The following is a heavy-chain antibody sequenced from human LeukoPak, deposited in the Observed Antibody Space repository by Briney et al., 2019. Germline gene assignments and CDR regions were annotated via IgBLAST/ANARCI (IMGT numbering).Heavy chain of an antibody. CDR3: VTSRQVWSIFTS. CDR1: GFTFIIYA. V-gene: IGHV3-64D*06. Sequence: GGSLRLSFSASGFTFIIYAMHWVRQAPGKGLEYVSAISSDGENTYSADSVKGRFIISRINSKNTLSLRMSSLRPEDTAVYYCVTSRQVWSIFTSWGQGTLVTVSS. CDR2: ISSDGENT. J-gene: IGHJ5*02. D-gene: IGHD3-10*01.